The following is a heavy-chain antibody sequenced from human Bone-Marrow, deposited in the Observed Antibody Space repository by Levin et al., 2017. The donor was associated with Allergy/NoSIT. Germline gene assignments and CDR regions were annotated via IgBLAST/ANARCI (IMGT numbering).Heavy chain of an antibody. D-gene: IGHD1-26*01. CDR1: GFTFSSYG. CDR2: IWYDGSNK. Sequence: GGSLRLSCAASGFTFSSYGMHWVRQAPGKGLEWVAVIWYDGSNKYYADSVKGRFTISRDNSKNTLYLQMNSLRAEDTAVYYCKPYSGSDYYGMDVWGQGTTVTVSS. CDR3: KPYSGSDYYGMDV. V-gene: IGHV3-33*01. J-gene: IGHJ6*02.